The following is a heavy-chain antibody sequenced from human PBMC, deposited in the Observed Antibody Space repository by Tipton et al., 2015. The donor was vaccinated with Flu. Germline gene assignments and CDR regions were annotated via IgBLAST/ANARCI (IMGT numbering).Heavy chain of an antibody. CDR2: IYTSGST. D-gene: IGHD3-10*01. V-gene: IGHV4-61*02. CDR3: ARDRSGSSSYYGAFDI. Sequence: LRLSCTVSGGSINSGSYYWSWIRQPAGQGLQWIGRIYTSGSTNYNFSLNSRVTISVDMSKNQFYLRLTSVTAADTAIYYCARDRSGSSSYYGAFDIWGQGTMVNVSS. CDR1: GGSINSGSYY. J-gene: IGHJ3*02.